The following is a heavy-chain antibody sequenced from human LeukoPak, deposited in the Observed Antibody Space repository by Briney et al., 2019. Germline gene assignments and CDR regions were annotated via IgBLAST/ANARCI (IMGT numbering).Heavy chain of an antibody. Sequence: GGSLRLSCAASGFSFSSYAMHWVRQAPGRGLEYVSAISSDGGSTYYANSVKGRFTSSRDNSKSTLYLQMGSLRAEDMAVYYCARDLYWGSGCYYMDVWGTGTTVTVSS. J-gene: IGHJ6*03. CDR2: ISSDGGST. D-gene: IGHD3-10*01. CDR1: GFSFSSYA. CDR3: ARDLYWGSGCYYMDV. V-gene: IGHV3-64*01.